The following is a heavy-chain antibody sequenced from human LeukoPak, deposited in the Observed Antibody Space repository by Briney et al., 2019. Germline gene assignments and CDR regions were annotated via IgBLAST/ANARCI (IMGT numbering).Heavy chain of an antibody. CDR1: GYTFTGYY. D-gene: IGHD2-15*01. Sequence: ASVKVSCKASGYTFTGYYMHWVRQAPGQGLEWMGWINPNSGGTNYAQKFQGWVTMTRDTSISTAYMELSRLRSDDTAVYYCARGVGKKGRYCSGGSCYPVPDAFDIWGQGTMVTVPS. CDR3: ARGVGKKGRYCSGGSCYPVPDAFDI. V-gene: IGHV1-2*04. CDR2: INPNSGGT. J-gene: IGHJ3*02.